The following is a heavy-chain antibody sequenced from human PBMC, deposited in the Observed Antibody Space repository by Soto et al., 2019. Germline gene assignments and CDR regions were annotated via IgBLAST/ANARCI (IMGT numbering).Heavy chain of an antibody. CDR2: ISSSSSYI. Sequence: GGSLRLSCAASGFTFSSYSMNWVRQAPGKGLEWVSSISSSSSYIYYADSVKGRFTISRDNAKNSLYLQMNSLRAEDTAVYYCARDPYSSSWYMWFDPWGQGTLVTVSS. CDR1: GFTFSSYS. J-gene: IGHJ5*02. CDR3: ARDPYSSSWYMWFDP. V-gene: IGHV3-21*01. D-gene: IGHD6-13*01.